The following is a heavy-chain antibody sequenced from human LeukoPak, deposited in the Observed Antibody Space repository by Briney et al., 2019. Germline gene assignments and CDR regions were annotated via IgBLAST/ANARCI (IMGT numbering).Heavy chain of an antibody. CDR1: GFTFSSYE. Sequence: PGGSLRLSCAASGFTFSSYEMNWVRQAPGKGLEWVLYISSSGSTIYYADSVKGRFTISRDNAKNSLYLQMNSLRAEDTAVYYCARDWEQLATGLDYWGQGTLVTVSS. J-gene: IGHJ4*02. D-gene: IGHD6-6*01. CDR2: ISSSGSTI. CDR3: ARDWEQLATGLDY. V-gene: IGHV3-48*03.